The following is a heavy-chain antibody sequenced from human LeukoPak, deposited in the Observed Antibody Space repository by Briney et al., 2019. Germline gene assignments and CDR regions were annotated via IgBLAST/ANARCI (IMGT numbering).Heavy chain of an antibody. Sequence: SETLSLTCTVSGGSISSYYWSWIRQPAGKGLEWIGRIYTSGSTNYNPSLKSRVTISVDTSKNQFSLKLSSVTAADTAVYYCARETSSSWYGGYFDYWGQGTLVTVSS. CDR3: ARETSSSWYGGYFDY. D-gene: IGHD6-13*01. CDR2: IYTSGST. CDR1: GGSISSYY. V-gene: IGHV4-4*07. J-gene: IGHJ4*02.